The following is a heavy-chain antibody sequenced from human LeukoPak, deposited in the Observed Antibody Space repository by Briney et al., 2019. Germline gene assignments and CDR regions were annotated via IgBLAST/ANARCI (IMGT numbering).Heavy chain of an antibody. Sequence: SETLSLACTVSGGSISSDYWNWIRQPPGKGLEWNGYIYTSGSTNYNPSLKSRVTISVDTSKNQFSLKLSSVTAADTAVYYCARHWYLAYFQHWGQGTLVTVSS. CDR3: ARHWYLAYFQH. D-gene: IGHD6-13*01. J-gene: IGHJ1*01. CDR2: IYTSGST. V-gene: IGHV4-4*09. CDR1: GGSISSDY.